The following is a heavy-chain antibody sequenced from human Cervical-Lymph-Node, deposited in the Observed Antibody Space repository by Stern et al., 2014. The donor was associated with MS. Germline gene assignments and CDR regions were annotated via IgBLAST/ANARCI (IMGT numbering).Heavy chain of an antibody. CDR2: INHSGST. CDR1: GGSFSGYY. CDR3: ARGIAVAGNYYYYGMDV. D-gene: IGHD6-19*01. Sequence: QVQLQQWGAGLLKPSETLSLTCAVYGGSFSGYYWSWIRQPPGKGLERIGEINHSGSTNYNPSLKSRVTISVDTSKNQFSLKLSSVTAADTAVYYCARGIAVAGNYYYYGMDVWGQGTTVTVSS. V-gene: IGHV4-34*01. J-gene: IGHJ6*02.